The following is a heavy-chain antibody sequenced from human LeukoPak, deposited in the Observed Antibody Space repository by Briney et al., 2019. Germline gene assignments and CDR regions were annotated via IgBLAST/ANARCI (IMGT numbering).Heavy chain of an antibody. D-gene: IGHD3-22*01. J-gene: IGHJ5*02. CDR3: ARHRAYDSGTYYRWFDP. CDR1: GGPISSYY. CDR2: TFYSGSS. V-gene: IGHV4-59*08. Sequence: PSETLSLTCTVSGGPISSYYWSWIRQPPGKGLEWIGYTFYSGSSNYNPSLKSRVTISVDTSKNQCSLKLTSVTAADTAVYYCARHRAYDSGTYYRWFDPWGPGTLVTVSS.